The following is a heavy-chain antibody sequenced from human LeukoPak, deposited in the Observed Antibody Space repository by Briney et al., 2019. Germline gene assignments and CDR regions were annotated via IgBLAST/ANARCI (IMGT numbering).Heavy chain of an antibody. D-gene: IGHD5-12*01. J-gene: IGHJ5*02. Sequence: SETLSLTCTVSGGSISSCFWSWIRQPPGKGLEWIGYIYYSGSTNYNPSLKSRVTISVDTSKNQFSLKLSSVTAADTAVYYCARHGYSGYDYWFDPWGQGTLVTVSS. CDR3: ARHGYSGYDYWFDP. CDR2: IYYSGST. CDR1: GGSISSCF. V-gene: IGHV4-59*08.